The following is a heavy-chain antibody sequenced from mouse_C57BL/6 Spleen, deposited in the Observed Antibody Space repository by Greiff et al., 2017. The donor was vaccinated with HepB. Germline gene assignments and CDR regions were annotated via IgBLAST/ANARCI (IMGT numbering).Heavy chain of an antibody. V-gene: IGHV5-4*03. J-gene: IGHJ1*03. CDR3: ARGPGSSYGYWYFDV. D-gene: IGHD1-1*01. CDR2: ISDGGSYT. CDR1: GFTFSSYA. Sequence: EVKLMESGGGLVKPGGSLKLSCAASGFTFSSYAMSWVRQTPEKRLEWVATISDGGSYTYYPDNVKGRFTISRDNAKNNLYLQMSHLKSEDTAMYYCARGPGSSYGYWYFDVWGTGTTVTVSS.